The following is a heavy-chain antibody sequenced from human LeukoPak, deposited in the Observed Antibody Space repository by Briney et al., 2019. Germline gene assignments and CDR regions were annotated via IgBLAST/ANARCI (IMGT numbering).Heavy chain of an antibody. CDR2: ISTDGSST. CDR3: ASYLTSIPSGMDV. V-gene: IGHV3-74*01. Sequence: PGGSLGLSCAASGFTFSSYWMHWVRQAPGKGLVWVSRISTDGSSTTYADSVKGRFTISRDNVKNTLFLQMNSLRAEDTAVYYCASYLTSIPSGMDVWGQGTTVTVSS. CDR1: GFTFSSYW. J-gene: IGHJ6*02. D-gene: IGHD2/OR15-2a*01.